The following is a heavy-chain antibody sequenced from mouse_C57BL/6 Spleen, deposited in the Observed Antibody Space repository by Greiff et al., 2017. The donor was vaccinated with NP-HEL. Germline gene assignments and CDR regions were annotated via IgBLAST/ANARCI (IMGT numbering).Heavy chain of an antibody. Sequence: EVKLMESGGDLVKPGGSLKLSCAASGFTFSSYGMSWVRQTPDKRLEWVATISSGGSYTYYPDSVKGRFTISRDNAKNTLYLQMSSLKSEDTAMYYCANEAYWGQGTLVTVSA. CDR1: GFTFSSYG. CDR2: ISSGGSYT. V-gene: IGHV5-6*01. CDR3: ANEAY. J-gene: IGHJ3*01.